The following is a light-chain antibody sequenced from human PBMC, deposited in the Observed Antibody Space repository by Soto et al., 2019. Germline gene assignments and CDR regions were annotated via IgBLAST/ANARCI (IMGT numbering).Light chain of an antibody. CDR2: KAS. Sequence: DIQMTQSPSTLSASVGDRVTITCRASQSISSWLAWYQQKPGKAPKLLIYKASSLESGVPSRFSGSGSGTEFTLTISSLQPDDFATYYCQQYSSYPFTFGPGTEVDIK. CDR3: QQYSSYPFT. V-gene: IGKV1-5*03. CDR1: QSISSW. J-gene: IGKJ3*01.